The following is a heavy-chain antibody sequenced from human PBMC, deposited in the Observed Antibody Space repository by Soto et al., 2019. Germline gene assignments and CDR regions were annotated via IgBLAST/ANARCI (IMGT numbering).Heavy chain of an antibody. J-gene: IGHJ6*02. D-gene: IGHD3-3*01. CDR2: IRSKANSYAT. V-gene: IGHV3-73*01. CDR1: GFSFSGTA. CDR3: TRVLGDYYGMDV. Sequence: GGSLRLSCAASGFSFSGTAMHWVRQASGKGLEWVGRIRSKANSYATAYAASVTGRFTISRDDSKNTAYMQMNSLKTEDTAVYYCTRVLGDYYGMDVWGQGTTVTVSS.